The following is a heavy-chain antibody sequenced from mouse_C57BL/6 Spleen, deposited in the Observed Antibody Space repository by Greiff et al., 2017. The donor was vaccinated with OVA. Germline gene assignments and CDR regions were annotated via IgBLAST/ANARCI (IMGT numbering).Heavy chain of an antibody. CDR3: ALYDGSLRGAMDY. Sequence: QVQLQQSGAELMKPGASVKLSCKATGYTFTGYWIEWVKQRPGHGLEWIGEILPGSGSTNYNEKFKGKATFTADTSSNTAYMQLRSLTTEYSAIYYCALYDGSLRGAMDYWGQGTSVTVSS. J-gene: IGHJ4*01. D-gene: IGHD2-3*01. CDR1: GYTFTGYW. V-gene: IGHV1-9*01. CDR2: ILPGSGST.